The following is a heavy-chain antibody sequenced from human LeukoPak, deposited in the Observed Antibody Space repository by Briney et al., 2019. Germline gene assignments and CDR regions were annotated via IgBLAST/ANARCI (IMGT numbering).Heavy chain of an antibody. CDR1: GITFSNYA. J-gene: IGHJ4*02. CDR3: AKGRRYCSGGSCYSGYYFDY. Sequence: GGSPRLSCVASGITFSNYAMSWVRQAPGKGLEWVSAISGSGDKTYYADSVKGRFTVSRDISKNTLYLQMNSLRAEDTAVYYCAKGRRYCSGGSCYSGYYFDYWGQGTLVTVSS. D-gene: IGHD2-15*01. CDR2: ISGSGDKT. V-gene: IGHV3-23*01.